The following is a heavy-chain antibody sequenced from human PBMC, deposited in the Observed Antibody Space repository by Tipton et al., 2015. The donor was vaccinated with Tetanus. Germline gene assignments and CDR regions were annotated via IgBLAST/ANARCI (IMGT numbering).Heavy chain of an antibody. J-gene: IGHJ6*02. Sequence: TLSLTCSVSGASISSYYWSWIRQPAGKGLEYIGRIYTSGRTDYNPSLKSRVTMSVDTPKNQFSLKLSSLTAADTAVYHCARSSGSSTSSGFRSYNGMGVWGQGTTVTVSS. CDR3: ARSSGSSTSSGFRSYNGMGV. V-gene: IGHV4-4*07. CDR2: IYTSGRT. D-gene: IGHD2-2*01. CDR1: GASISSYY.